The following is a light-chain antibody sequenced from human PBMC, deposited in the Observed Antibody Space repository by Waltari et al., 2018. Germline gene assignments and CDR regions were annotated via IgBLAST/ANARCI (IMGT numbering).Light chain of an antibody. CDR2: TAS. Sequence: DIKLTQSPSFLSASVGDRVTITCRASQGISSYLAWYQQKPGRAPKFLIYTASTLQSGVPSRFSGSGSGTEFTLTISSLQPEDFATYYCQQIKSYPLTFGQGTRLEIK. CDR1: QGISSY. V-gene: IGKV1-9*01. CDR3: QQIKSYPLT. J-gene: IGKJ5*01.